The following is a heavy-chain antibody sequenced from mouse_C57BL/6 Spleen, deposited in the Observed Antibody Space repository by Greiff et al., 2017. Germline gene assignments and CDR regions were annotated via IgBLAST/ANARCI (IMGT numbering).Heavy chain of an antibody. D-gene: IGHD2-3*01. CDR3: ATRLLGDAMDY. V-gene: IGHV2-6*01. J-gene: IGHJ4*01. Sequence: VKLMESGPGLVAPSQSLSITCTVSGFSLTSYGVDWVRQSPGKGLEWLGVIWGVGGTNYNSALKSRLSISKENSKSQVFLKMNSLQTDDTAMYXCATRLLGDAMDYWGQGTSVTVSS. CDR2: IWGVGGT. CDR1: GFSLTSYG.